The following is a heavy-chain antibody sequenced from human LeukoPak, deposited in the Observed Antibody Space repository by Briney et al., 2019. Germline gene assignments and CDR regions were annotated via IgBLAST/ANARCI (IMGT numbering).Heavy chain of an antibody. CDR3: ARETYYYDSSGYYYDLYYFDY. CDR1: GGSISSSSYY. Sequence: SETLSLTCTVSGGSISSSSYYWGWIRQPPGKGLEWIGSIYYSGSTYYNPSLKSRVTISVDTSKNQFSLKLSSVTAADTAVYYCARETYYYDSSGYYYDLYYFDYWGQGTLVTVSS. D-gene: IGHD3-22*01. CDR2: IYYSGST. V-gene: IGHV4-39*07. J-gene: IGHJ4*02.